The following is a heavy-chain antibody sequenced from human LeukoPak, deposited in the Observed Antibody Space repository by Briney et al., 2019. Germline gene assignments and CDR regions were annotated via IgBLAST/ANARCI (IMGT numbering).Heavy chain of an antibody. CDR2: IIPIFGTA. Sequence: GASVKVSCEASGGTFSSYAISWVRQAPGQGLEWMGGIIPIFGTANYAQKFQGRVTITADESTSTAYMELSSLRSEDTAVYYCARGGCSGGSCYSRFRFDYWGQGTLVTASS. CDR1: GGTFSSYA. D-gene: IGHD2-15*01. V-gene: IGHV1-69*13. CDR3: ARGGCSGGSCYSRFRFDY. J-gene: IGHJ4*02.